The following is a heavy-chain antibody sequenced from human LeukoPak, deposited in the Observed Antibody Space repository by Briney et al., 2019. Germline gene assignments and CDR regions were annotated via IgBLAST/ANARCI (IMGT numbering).Heavy chain of an antibody. D-gene: IGHD1-26*01. CDR2: TYYRSKWYN. CDR3: ARESGLVGATTSIRFDY. CDR1: GDSVSSNSAA. Sequence: SQTLSLTCAISGDSVSSNSAAWNWIRQSPSRGLEWLGRTYYRSKWYNDYAVSVKSRITINPDTSKNQFSLQLNSVTPEDTAVYYCARESGLVGATTSIRFDYWGQGTLVTVSS. V-gene: IGHV6-1*01. J-gene: IGHJ4*02.